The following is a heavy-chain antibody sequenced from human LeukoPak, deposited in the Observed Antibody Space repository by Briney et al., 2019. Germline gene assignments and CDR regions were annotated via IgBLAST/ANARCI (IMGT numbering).Heavy chain of an antibody. CDR2: INTSSGST. Sequence: ASVKVSCKASGYTFTSNHMHWVRQAPGQGLEWLGIINTSSGSTTYAQNFQGGGTMTRDTSTSTVYMELSSLRSEDTAIYYCARRTWNAFDIWGQGTMVIVSS. V-gene: IGHV1-46*01. CDR1: GYTFTSNH. CDR3: ARRTWNAFDI. D-gene: IGHD1/OR15-1a*01. J-gene: IGHJ3*02.